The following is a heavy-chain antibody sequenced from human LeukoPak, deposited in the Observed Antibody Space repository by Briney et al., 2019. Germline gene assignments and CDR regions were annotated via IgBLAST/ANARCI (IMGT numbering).Heavy chain of an antibody. J-gene: IGHJ3*02. Sequence: SETLSLTCTVSGDSLSTYSWSWLRQPPGKGLEYIGYIYYSGSTNYNPSLKSRVTMSVDTSKNQFSLKLNSVTAADTAVYYCATGGILHYDILSGYYRDDAFDIWGQGTMVTVSS. V-gene: IGHV4-59*08. CDR2: IYYSGST. CDR3: ATGGILHYDILSGYYRDDAFDI. CDR1: GDSLSTYS. D-gene: IGHD3-9*01.